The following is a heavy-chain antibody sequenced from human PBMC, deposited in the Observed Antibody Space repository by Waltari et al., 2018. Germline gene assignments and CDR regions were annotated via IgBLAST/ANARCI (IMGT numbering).Heavy chain of an antibody. CDR1: GYTFTGYY. Sequence: QVQLVQSGAEVKKPGASVKVSCKASGYTFTGYYMHWVRQAPGQGLEWMGWINPNSGGTNYAQKFQGRVTMTRDTSISTAYMELSRLRSDDTAVYYCARVHYYDSSGYSSDMGYWGQGTLVTVSS. CDR3: ARVHYYDSSGYSSDMGY. CDR2: INPNSGGT. D-gene: IGHD3-22*01. J-gene: IGHJ4*02. V-gene: IGHV1-2*02.